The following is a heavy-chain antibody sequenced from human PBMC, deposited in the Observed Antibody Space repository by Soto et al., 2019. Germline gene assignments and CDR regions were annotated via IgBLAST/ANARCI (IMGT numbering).Heavy chain of an antibody. CDR3: VKDVYSGSSGQFDL. D-gene: IGHD1-26*01. J-gene: IGHJ5*02. CDR2: ISATDVAT. V-gene: IGHV3-23*01. CDR1: GFSFSSYA. Sequence: EVQLLESGGGLVQPGGSLRLSCAASGFSFSSYAMGWVRQAPGKGLEWVSIISATDVATYYADSVKGHFIIARDDSRRTLFLQMNSLRAEDTAVYHCVKDVYSGSSGQFDLWVQGTLVTVSS.